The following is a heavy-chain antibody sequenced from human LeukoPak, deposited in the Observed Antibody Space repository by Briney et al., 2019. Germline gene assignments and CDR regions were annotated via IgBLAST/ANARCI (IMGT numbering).Heavy chain of an antibody. D-gene: IGHD5-18*01. CDR3: ARERSTGGYSFDY. CDR1: GYTFKSYA. V-gene: IGHV1-3*01. CDR2: INAGNGNT. J-gene: IGHJ4*02. Sequence: ASVKVSCKASGYTFKSYAMHWVRQAPGQRLEWMGWINAGNGNTKSSQKFQSRVTITRDTSASTAYMELSSLRFEDTAIYYCARERSTGGYSFDYWGQGALVIVSS.